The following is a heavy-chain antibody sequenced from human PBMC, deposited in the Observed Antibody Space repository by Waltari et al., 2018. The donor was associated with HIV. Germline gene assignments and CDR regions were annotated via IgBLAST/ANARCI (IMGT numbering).Heavy chain of an antibody. CDR3: ARGYCSGGSCYRCDP. CDR2: INAGNGNT. CDR1: GYTFTSYA. V-gene: IGHV1-3*01. Sequence: QVQLVQSGAEVKKPGASVKVSCKASGYTFTSYAMHWVRQAPGQRLEWMGWINAGNGNTKYSQKFQGRVTITRDTSASTAYMELSSLRSEDTAVYYCARGYCSGGSCYRCDPWGQGTLVTVSS. D-gene: IGHD2-15*01. J-gene: IGHJ5*02.